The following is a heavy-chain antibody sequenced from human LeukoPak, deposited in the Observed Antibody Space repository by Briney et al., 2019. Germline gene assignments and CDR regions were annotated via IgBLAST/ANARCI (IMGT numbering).Heavy chain of an antibody. CDR3: ARDWSGDY. CDR1: GFTFSSDS. J-gene: IGHJ4*02. CDR2: ISSSSSVI. Sequence: VGSLRLSCAPSGFTFSSDSVKSVRQAPGKGLEWVSYISSSSSVIYYADSVKGRFTISRDNAKNSLYLQMNSLRAEDTAVYYCARDWSGDYWGQGTLVTVSS. V-gene: IGHV3-48*01.